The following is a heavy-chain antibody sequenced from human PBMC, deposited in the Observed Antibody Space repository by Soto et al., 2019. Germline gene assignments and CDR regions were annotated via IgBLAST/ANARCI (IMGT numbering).Heavy chain of an antibody. J-gene: IGHJ4*02. D-gene: IGHD5-12*01. V-gene: IGHV3-49*05. CDR2: IRSKAYGGTT. CDR1: GFTFGDYA. Sequence: EVQLVESGGGLVKPGRSLRLSCTASGFTFGDYAMSWFRQAPGKGLEWVGFIRSKAYGGTTEYAASVKGRFTISRDDSKSIAYLQMNSLKTEDTAVYYCTRDRASGYERRYYFDYWGQGTLVTVSS. CDR3: TRDRASGYERRYYFDY.